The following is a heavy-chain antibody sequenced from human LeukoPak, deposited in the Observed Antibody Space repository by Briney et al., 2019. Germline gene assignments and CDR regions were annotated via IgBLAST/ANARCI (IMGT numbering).Heavy chain of an antibody. V-gene: IGHV4-59*01. CDR1: GGSISSYY. J-gene: IGHJ6*02. Sequence: TSETLSLTCTVSGGSISSYYWSWIRQPPGKGLEWIGYIYYSGSTNYNPSLKSRVTISVDTSKNQFSLKLSSVTAADTAVYYCARWSVAGPRYYYGMDVWGQGTTVTVSS. CDR2: IYYSGST. CDR3: ARWSVAGPRYYYGMDV. D-gene: IGHD6-19*01.